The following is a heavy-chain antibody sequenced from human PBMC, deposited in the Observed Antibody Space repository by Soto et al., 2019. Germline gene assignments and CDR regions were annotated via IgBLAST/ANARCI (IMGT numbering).Heavy chain of an antibody. CDR3: ARAAQIYYYDSSGYSSFDY. J-gene: IGHJ4*02. D-gene: IGHD3-22*01. V-gene: IGHV3-30*04. Sequence: QVQLVESGGGVVQPGRSLRLSCAASGFTFSTYAMHWVRQAPGKGLEWVALISYDGRHKYYADSVKGRFTISRDNSKNTLYLQMNSLRAEDTAVYYCARAAQIYYYDSSGYSSFDYWGQETLVTVSS. CDR2: ISYDGRHK. CDR1: GFTFSTYA.